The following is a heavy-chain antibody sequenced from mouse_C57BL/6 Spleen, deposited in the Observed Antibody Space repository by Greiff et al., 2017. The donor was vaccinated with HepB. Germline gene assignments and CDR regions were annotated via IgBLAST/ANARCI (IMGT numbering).Heavy chain of an antibody. CDR3: AKGMVTSGFDY. V-gene: IGHV1-82*01. J-gene: IGHJ2*01. D-gene: IGHD2-2*01. Sequence: QVQLQQSGPELVKPGASVKISCKASGYAFSSSWMNWVKQRPGKGLEWIGRIYPGDGDTNYNGKFKGKATLTADKSSSTAYMQLSSLTSEDSAVYFCAKGMVTSGFDYWGQGTTLTVSS. CDR2: IYPGDGDT. CDR1: GYAFSSSW.